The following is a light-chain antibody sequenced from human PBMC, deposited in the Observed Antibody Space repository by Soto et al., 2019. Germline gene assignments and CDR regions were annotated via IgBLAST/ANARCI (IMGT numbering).Light chain of an antibody. CDR1: QSVLYSSNNKNY. Sequence: DIVMTQSPDSLAVSLGERATINCKSSQSVLYSSNNKNYLAWYKQKPGKPPKLLISWASTRESGVPDRFSGRGSGTKFTLTISSLQAEDVAVYYCQQYYSTLITFGQGTRLEI. CDR2: WAS. CDR3: QQYYSTLIT. J-gene: IGKJ5*01. V-gene: IGKV4-1*01.